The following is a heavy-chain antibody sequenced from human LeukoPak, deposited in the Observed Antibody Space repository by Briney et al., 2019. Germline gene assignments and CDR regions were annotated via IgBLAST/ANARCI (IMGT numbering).Heavy chain of an antibody. Sequence: SETLSLTCTVSGGSISSSCCYWGWIRQPPGKGLEWVASIYYSGSTYYNPSLRSRLTISVDTSKNQFSLKLSSVTAADTAVYYCARGYYDSSPGDWGQGTLVTVSS. CDR2: IYYSGST. CDR1: GGSISSSCCY. V-gene: IGHV4-39*07. J-gene: IGHJ4*02. D-gene: IGHD3-22*01. CDR3: ARGYYDSSPGD.